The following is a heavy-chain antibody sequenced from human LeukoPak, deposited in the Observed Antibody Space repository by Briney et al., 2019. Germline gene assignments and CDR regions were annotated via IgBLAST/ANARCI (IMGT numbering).Heavy chain of an antibody. CDR2: IIPHSGGT. CDR3: ARDRLTTVTTFDY. Sequence: ASVKVSCKASGYTFTGYYMHWVRQAPGQGLEWMGWIIPHSGGTDYAQKFQGRVTMTRDTSISTAYMELSRLRSDDTAMYYCARDRLTTVTTFDYWGQGTLVTVSS. V-gene: IGHV1-2*02. J-gene: IGHJ4*02. D-gene: IGHD4-17*01. CDR1: GYTFTGYY.